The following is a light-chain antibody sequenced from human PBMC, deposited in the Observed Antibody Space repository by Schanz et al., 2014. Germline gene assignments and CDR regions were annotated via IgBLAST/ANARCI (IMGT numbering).Light chain of an antibody. J-gene: IGKJ3*01. V-gene: IGKV1-12*01. CDR2: AAS. CDR3: QQRSNWSFK. CDR1: LGISTW. Sequence: DIQMTQSPSSVSASVGDRVTITCRASLGISTWLAWYQQKPGKAPKLLIYAASSLQSGVPSRFSGSGSGTDFTLTISGLEPDDSAIYYCQQRSNWSFKFGPGTKVEIK.